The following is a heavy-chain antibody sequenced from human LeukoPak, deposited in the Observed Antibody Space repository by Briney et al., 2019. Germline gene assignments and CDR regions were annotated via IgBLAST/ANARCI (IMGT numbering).Heavy chain of an antibody. V-gene: IGHV1-69*05. CDR2: IIPIFGTA. CDR1: GGTFSSYA. D-gene: IGHD5-18*01. CDR3: ARPRTRDSYGSSFDY. Sequence: GASVKVSCKASGGTFSSYAISWVRQAPGQGLEWMGGIIPIFGTANYAQKFQGRVTITTDESTSTAYMELSSLRSEDTAVYYCARPRTRDSYGSSFDYWSQGTLVTVSA. J-gene: IGHJ4*02.